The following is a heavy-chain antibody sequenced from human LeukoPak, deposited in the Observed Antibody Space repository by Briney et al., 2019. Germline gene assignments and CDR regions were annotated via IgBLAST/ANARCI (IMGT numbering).Heavy chain of an antibody. Sequence: HAGGSLRLSCAASGFTFSNAWMSWVRQAPGKGLEWVSTISGSGGSTYYADSVKGRFTISRDNSKNTLYLQMNSLRAEDTAVYYCAKGLQWYYFDYWGQGTLVTVSS. CDR1: GFTFSNAW. D-gene: IGHD5-24*01. J-gene: IGHJ4*02. V-gene: IGHV3-23*01. CDR2: ISGSGGST. CDR3: AKGLQWYYFDY.